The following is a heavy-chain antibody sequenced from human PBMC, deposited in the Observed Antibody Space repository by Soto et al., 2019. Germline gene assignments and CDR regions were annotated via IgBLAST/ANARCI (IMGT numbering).Heavy chain of an antibody. D-gene: IGHD3-3*01. J-gene: IGHJ5*02. CDR2: INHSGST. Sequence: SETLSLTCAVYGGSFSGYYWSWIRQPPGKGLEWIGEINHSGSTNYNPSLKSRVTISVDTSKNQFSLKLSSVTAADTAVYYCARGGDFWSGYPRWIDPSGQATLVSVSS. CDR1: GGSFSGYY. CDR3: ARGGDFWSGYPRWIDP. V-gene: IGHV4-34*01.